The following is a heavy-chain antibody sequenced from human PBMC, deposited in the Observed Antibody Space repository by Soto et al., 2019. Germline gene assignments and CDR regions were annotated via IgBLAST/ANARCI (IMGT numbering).Heavy chain of an antibody. V-gene: IGHV3-23*01. J-gene: IGHJ4*02. CDR1: GFTFSSYA. CDR2: ISGSGGST. CDR3: AKSLVPAAISARNFDY. Sequence: GGSLRLSCAASGFTFSSYAMSWVRQAPGKGLEWVSAISGSGGSTYYADSVKGRFTISRDNSKNTLYLQMNSLRAEDTAVYYCAKSLVPAAISARNFDYWGQGTLVTVSS. D-gene: IGHD2-2*01.